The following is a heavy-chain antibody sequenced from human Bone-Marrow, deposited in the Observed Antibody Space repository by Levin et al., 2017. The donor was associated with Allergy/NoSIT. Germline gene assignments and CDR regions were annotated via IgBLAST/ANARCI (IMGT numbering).Heavy chain of an antibody. D-gene: IGHD2-15*01. CDR3: ARGSYCSGGSCVHFDY. CDR2: ISSSSSYI. CDR1: GFTFSSYS. Sequence: KSGGSLRLSCAASGFTFSSYSMNWVRQAPGKGLEWVSSISSSSSYIYYADSVKGRFTISRDNAKNSLYLQMNSLRAEDTAVYYCARGSYCSGGSCVHFDYWGQGTLVTVSS. J-gene: IGHJ4*02. V-gene: IGHV3-21*01.